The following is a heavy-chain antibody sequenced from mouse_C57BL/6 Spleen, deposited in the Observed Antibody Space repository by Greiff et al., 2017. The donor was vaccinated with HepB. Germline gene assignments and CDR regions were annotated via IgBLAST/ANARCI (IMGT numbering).Heavy chain of an antibody. CDR1: GYAFSSSC. CDR2: IYPGDGDT. V-gene: IGHV1-82*01. J-gene: IGHJ4*01. CDR3: ARRAMDY. Sequence: QVQLQQSGPELVKPGASVKISCKASGYAFSSSCMNWVKQRPGKGLEWIGRIYPGDGDTNYNGKFKGKATLTADKSSSTAYMQLSSLTSEDSAVYFCARRAMDYWGQGTSVTVSS.